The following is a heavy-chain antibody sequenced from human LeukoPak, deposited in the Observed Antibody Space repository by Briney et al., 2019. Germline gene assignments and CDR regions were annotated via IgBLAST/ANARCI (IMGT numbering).Heavy chain of an antibody. CDR3: ARLTNYDILTGRDFHFDY. CDR2: IYPGDSDT. J-gene: IGHJ4*02. D-gene: IGHD3-9*01. Sequence: GESLKISCKGSGYSFTSYWIGWVRQMPGRGLEWMGIIYPGDSDTRYSPSFQGQVTISADKSISTAYLQWSSLKASDTAIYYCARLTNYDILTGRDFHFDYWGQGTLVTVSS. CDR1: GYSFTSYW. V-gene: IGHV5-51*01.